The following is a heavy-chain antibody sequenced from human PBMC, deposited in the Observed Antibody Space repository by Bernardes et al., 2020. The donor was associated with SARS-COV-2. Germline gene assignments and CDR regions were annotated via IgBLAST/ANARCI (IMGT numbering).Heavy chain of an antibody. D-gene: IGHD3-10*01. CDR3: ARLVKELNYYYYYMDV. Sequence: SETLSLTCTVSGGSISSYYWSWIRQPPGKGLEWIGYIYYSGSTNYNPSLKSRVTISVDTSKNQFSLKLSSVTAADTAVYYCARLVKELNYYYYYMDVWGKGTTVTVSS. CDR1: GGSISSYY. V-gene: IGHV4-59*08. CDR2: IYYSGST. J-gene: IGHJ6*03.